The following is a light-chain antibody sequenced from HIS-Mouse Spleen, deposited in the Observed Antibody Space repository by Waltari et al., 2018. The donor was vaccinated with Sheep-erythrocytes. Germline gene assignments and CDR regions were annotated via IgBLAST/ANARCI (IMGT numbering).Light chain of an antibody. CDR1: TLGAQY. CDR2: QDS. Sequence: SYELTQPPSVSVSPGQTASITCSGSTLGAQYACWKQQKPGQSPLLVIYQDSKRPSGIPERFSGSNSGNTATLTISGTQAMDEADYYCQAWDSSTAWNVVFGGGTKLTVL. CDR3: QAWDSSTAWNVV. V-gene: IGLV3-1*01. J-gene: IGLJ2*01.